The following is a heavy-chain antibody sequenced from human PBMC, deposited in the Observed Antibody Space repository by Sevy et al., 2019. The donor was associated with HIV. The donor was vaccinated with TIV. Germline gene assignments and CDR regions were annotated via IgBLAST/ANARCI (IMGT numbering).Heavy chain of an antibody. D-gene: IGHD2-15*01. CDR3: ARAGDIVVVAAHYGMDV. J-gene: IGHJ6*02. CDR2: IWYDGFNK. CDR1: GFTFSNYG. Sequence: GGSLRLSCAASGFTFSNYGMHWVRRAPGEGLEWVAVIWYDGFNKYYGDSVKGRFTISRDNSKKTVYLQMNSLRAEDTAVYYCARAGDIVVVAAHYGMDVWGQRTTVTVSS. V-gene: IGHV3-33*01.